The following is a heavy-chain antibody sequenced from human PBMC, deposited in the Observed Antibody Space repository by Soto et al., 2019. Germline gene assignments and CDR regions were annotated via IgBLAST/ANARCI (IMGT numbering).Heavy chain of an antibody. CDR2: IYSDGYT. D-gene: IGHD2-2*01. CDR3: AKRKSCSSTTCFDY. V-gene: IGHV3-66*01. Sequence: EVQLVESGGALVQPGGSLRLSCEASGFTVSISYMAWVRQVPGKGLQWVSIIYSDGYTYYADSVKGRFIISRDNSKNTLYLQMSNLRAEDTAMYYCAKRKSCSSTTCFDYWGQGTLVTVSS. J-gene: IGHJ4*02. CDR1: GFTVSISY.